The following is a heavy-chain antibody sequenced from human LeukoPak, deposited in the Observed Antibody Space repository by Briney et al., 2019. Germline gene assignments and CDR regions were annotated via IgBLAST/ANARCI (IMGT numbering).Heavy chain of an antibody. D-gene: IGHD1-1*01. Sequence: PSETLSLTCTVSGGSISSYYWSWIRQPPGKGLEWLGYIYDSGTTNYNPSLKSRVTISVDTSKNQFSLKLSSVTAADTAVYYCARVSWFPGTSYYYMDVWGKGTTVTVSS. CDR1: GGSISSYY. CDR2: IYDSGTT. J-gene: IGHJ6*03. V-gene: IGHV4-59*01. CDR3: ARVSWFPGTSYYYMDV.